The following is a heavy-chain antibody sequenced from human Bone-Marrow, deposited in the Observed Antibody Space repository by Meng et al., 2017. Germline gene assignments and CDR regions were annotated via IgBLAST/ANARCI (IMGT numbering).Heavy chain of an antibody. CDR1: GGSVTSNNW. D-gene: IGHD3-10*01. V-gene: IGHV4-4*02. CDR2: IHDGGNT. CDR3: VRVSGRDFGGWADS. Sequence: QVRLQESGPRLVKPSATLSLTCDVSGGSVTSNNWWSWVRQSPGKPLECIGEIHDGGNTNYDLSLNSRVTISMEKDKNKISLRLTSVTAADTAMYYCVRVSGRDFGGWADSWGQGTLVTVSS. J-gene: IGHJ4*02.